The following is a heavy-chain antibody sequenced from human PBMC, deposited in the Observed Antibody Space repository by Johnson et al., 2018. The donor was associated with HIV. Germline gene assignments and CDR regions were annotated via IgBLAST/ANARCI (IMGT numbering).Heavy chain of an antibody. Sequence: VQLVESGGGVVQPWRSLRLSCAASGFTFSSYAMHWVRQAPGKGLECVAVISYDGSNKYYADSVKGRFTISRDNSKNTLYLQMNSLRAEDTAVYYCARETYGGNSGAFDIWGQGTMVTVSS. CDR2: ISYDGSNK. CDR3: ARETYGGNSGAFDI. J-gene: IGHJ3*02. CDR1: GFTFSSYA. V-gene: IGHV3-30*04. D-gene: IGHD4-23*01.